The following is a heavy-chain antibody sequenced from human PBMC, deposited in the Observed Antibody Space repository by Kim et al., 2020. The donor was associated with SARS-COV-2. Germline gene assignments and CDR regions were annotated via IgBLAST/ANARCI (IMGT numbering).Heavy chain of an antibody. Sequence: SVKVSCKASGGTFSSYAISWVRQAPGQGLEWMGGIIPIFGTANYAQKFQGRVTITADESTSTAYMELSSLRSEDTAVYYCARERGEVGSGSYHYYYYGMDVWGQGTTVTVSS. CDR2: IIPIFGTA. J-gene: IGHJ6*02. D-gene: IGHD3-10*01. CDR1: GGTFSSYA. CDR3: ARERGEVGSGSYHYYYYGMDV. V-gene: IGHV1-69*13.